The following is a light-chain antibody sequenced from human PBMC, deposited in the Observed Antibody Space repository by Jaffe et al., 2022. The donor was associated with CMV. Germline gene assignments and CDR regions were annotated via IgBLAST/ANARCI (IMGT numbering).Light chain of an antibody. CDR2: QDS. V-gene: IGLV3-1*01. CDR1: NLGQKF. CDR3: LAWDTGTAHVV. J-gene: IGLJ2*01. Sequence: SYELLQPPSVSVPPGQTASVACSGDNLGQKFISWYQQKPGQSPILVISQDSRRPSGIPERFSGSNSGHTATLTISGAQAMDEADYYCLAWDTGTAHVVFGGGTKVTVL.